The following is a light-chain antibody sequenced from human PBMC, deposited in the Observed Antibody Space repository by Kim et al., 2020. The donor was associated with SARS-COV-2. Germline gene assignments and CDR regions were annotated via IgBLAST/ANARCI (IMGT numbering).Light chain of an antibody. CDR3: QQYSHWPLT. J-gene: IGKJ4*01. CDR2: GAS. CDR1: QSVSSN. Sequence: EIVMTQSPATLSVSPGERATLSCRASQSVSSNLAWYQQKPGQAPRLLIYGASTRATGIPGMFSGSGSGTDFTLTISSLQSEDFAVYYCQQYSHWPLTFGGGTKVDIK. V-gene: IGKV3-15*01.